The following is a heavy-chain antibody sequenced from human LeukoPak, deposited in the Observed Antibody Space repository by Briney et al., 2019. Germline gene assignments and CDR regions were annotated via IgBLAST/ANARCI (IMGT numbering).Heavy chain of an antibody. CDR2: IYYSGST. Sequence: PSETLSLTCTVSGGSISSYYWSWIRQSPGKGLEWIGYIYYSGSTNYNPSLKSRVTISVDTSKNQFSLKLSSVTAADTAVYYCARVYGGGYDFRGAFDIWDQGTMVTVSS. J-gene: IGHJ3*02. D-gene: IGHD5-12*01. CDR1: GGSISSYY. CDR3: ARVYGGGYDFRGAFDI. V-gene: IGHV4-59*01.